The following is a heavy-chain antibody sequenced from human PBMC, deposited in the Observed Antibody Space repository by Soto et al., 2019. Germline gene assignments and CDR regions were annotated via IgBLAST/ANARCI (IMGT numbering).Heavy chain of an antibody. V-gene: IGHV1-69*01. Sequence: QVQLVQSGAEVKKPGSSVKVSCKASGGTFSSYAISWVRQAPGQGLEWMGGIIPIFGTANYAQKFQGRVTITADESTSTAYMELSSLRSEDTAVYYCFIYCTNGVCYSPYHYYYGMDVWGQGTTVTVSS. J-gene: IGHJ6*02. CDR2: IIPIFGTA. D-gene: IGHD2-8*01. CDR1: GGTFSSYA. CDR3: FIYCTNGVCYSPYHYYYGMDV.